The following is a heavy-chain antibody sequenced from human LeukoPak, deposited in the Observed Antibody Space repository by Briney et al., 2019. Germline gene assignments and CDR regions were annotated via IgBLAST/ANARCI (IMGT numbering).Heavy chain of an antibody. Sequence: GGSLRLSCAASGFTLSSYWMHWVRQTPGKGPVWVSRINSDGSSTSYADSVKGRFTISRDNAKNSLYLQMNSLRAEDTAVYYCARDRIVGAFDYWGQGILVTVSS. V-gene: IGHV3-74*01. CDR3: ARDRIVGAFDY. J-gene: IGHJ4*02. D-gene: IGHD1-26*01. CDR2: INSDGSST. CDR1: GFTLSSYW.